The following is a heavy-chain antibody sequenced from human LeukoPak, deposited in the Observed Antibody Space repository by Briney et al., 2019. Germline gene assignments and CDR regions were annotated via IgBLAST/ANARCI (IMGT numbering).Heavy chain of an antibody. V-gene: IGHV1-2*02. CDR2: INPNSGGT. CDR1: GYTFTGYY. CDR3: ARDPHMTTVTTFP. Sequence: ASVKVPCKASGYTFTGYYMHWVRQAPGQGLEWMGWINPNSGGTNYAQKFQGRVTMTRDTSISTAYMELSRLRSDDTAVYYCARDPHMTTVTTFPWGQGTLVTVSS. D-gene: IGHD4-17*01. J-gene: IGHJ5*02.